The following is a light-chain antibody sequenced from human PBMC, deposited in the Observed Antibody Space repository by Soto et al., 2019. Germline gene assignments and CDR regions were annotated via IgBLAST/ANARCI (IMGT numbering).Light chain of an antibody. CDR1: QSVLYSSNNKNY. V-gene: IGKV4-1*01. Sequence: DIVVTQFTDSLAVSLGERATINCKSSQSVLYSSNNKNYLAWYQQKPGQPPKLLIYWASTRESGVTDRFSGSGSGTDFTLTISSLQAEDVAVYYCQQYYSTPRTFGQGTKV. CDR3: QQYYSTPRT. J-gene: IGKJ1*01. CDR2: WAS.